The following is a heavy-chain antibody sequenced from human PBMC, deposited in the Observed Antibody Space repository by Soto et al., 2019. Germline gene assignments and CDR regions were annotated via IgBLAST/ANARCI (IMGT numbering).Heavy chain of an antibody. D-gene: IGHD5-12*01. Sequence: QVQLVQSGAEVKEPGSSVTVSCMASGGTFSGYTISWVRQAPGQGLGWMGGIIPILGTANYAQKSQGRVTITADESTSTAYMELSSLRREDTAVYFGARGNHRLLQLWYFDLWGRGTLVTVSS. J-gene: IGHJ2*01. V-gene: IGHV1-69*12. CDR2: IIPILGTA. CDR3: ARGNHRLLQLWYFDL. CDR1: GGTFSGYT.